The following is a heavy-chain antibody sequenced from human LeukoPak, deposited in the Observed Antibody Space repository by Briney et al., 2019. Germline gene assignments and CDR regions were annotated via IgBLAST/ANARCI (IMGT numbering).Heavy chain of an antibody. Sequence: QTGGSLRLSCAASGSTFSSYAMNWVRQAPGKGLEWVSGISGNGGSTYYADSVKGRFTISRDNSKNTLYLQMNSLRADDTAVYYCAKDALISFRGAWSQSDYWGQGTLVTVSS. CDR2: ISGNGGST. J-gene: IGHJ4*02. D-gene: IGHD3-16*02. V-gene: IGHV3-23*01. CDR3: AKDALISFRGAWSQSDY. CDR1: GSTFSSYA.